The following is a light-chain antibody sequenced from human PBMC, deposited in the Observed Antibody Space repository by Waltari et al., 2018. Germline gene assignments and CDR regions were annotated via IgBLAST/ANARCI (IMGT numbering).Light chain of an antibody. J-gene: IGLJ2*01. Sequence: QSALTQPASVSRSPGQSITISCPGTSSAVGGHHYVSWYQQHPGKAPQLMIYDGSNRPSGVSNRFSGSKSGNTASLTISGLQAEDEADYYCSSYTSSSTVVFGGGTKLTVL. CDR2: DGS. CDR3: SSYTSSSTVV. V-gene: IGLV2-14*03. CDR1: SSAVGGHHY.